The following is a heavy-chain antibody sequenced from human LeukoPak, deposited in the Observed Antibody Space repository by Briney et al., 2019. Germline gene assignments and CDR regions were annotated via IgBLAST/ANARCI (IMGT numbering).Heavy chain of an antibody. J-gene: IGHJ3*02. D-gene: IGHD1-1*01. CDR2: ISSSGSTI. CDR3: ARVRPWNDVLDAFDI. Sequence: GGSLRLSCAASGFTFSNYWMHWVRQAPGKGLEWVSYISSSGSTIYYADSVKGRFTISRDNAKNSLYLQMNSLRAEDTAVYYCARVRPWNDVLDAFDIWGQGTMVTVS. CDR1: GFTFSNYW. V-gene: IGHV3-11*04.